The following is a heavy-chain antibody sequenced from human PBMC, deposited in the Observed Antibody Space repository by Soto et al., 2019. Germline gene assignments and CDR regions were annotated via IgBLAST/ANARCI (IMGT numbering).Heavy chain of an antibody. V-gene: IGHV3-21*01. CDR3: ARDMIKGYSSSSFFPDI. CDR2: ISSSSSYI. Sequence: GGSLRLSCAASGFTFSSYAMSWVRQAPGKGLEWVSSISSSSSYIYYADSVKGRFTISRDNAKNSLYLQMNSLRAEDTAVYYCARDMIKGYSSSSFFPDIWGQGTMVTVSS. D-gene: IGHD6-6*01. CDR1: GFTFSSYA. J-gene: IGHJ3*02.